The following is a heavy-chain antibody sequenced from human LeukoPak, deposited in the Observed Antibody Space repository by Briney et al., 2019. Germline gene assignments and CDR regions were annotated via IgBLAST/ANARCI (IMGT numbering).Heavy chain of an antibody. D-gene: IGHD3-10*01. J-gene: IGHJ4*02. CDR1: GFTFSGYA. CDR2: ISYDGSDK. Sequence: GGSLRLSCEASGFTFSGYAMHWVRQAPGKGLEWVALISYDGSDKYYADSVKGRFTVSRDNSQNTLYLQMSSLRAEDTAVYYCAREQYYYGSGSYYALDYWGQGTLVTVSS. CDR3: AREQYYYGSGSYYALDY. V-gene: IGHV3-30*04.